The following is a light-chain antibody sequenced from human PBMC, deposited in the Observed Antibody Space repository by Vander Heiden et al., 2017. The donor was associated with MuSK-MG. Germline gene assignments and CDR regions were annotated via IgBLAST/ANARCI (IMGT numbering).Light chain of an antibody. CDR2: AAS. J-gene: IGKJ4*01. V-gene: IGKV3D-15*01. CDR1: QSVGSN. Sequence: EIVMTQSPATLSVSAGESATLSCRASQSVGSNLAWYQQKPGQAPRLLISAASTRATGIPARFRGSGYGTEFSLTINGRQSEDCAVYYCQQNNNWPTLTFGGGTKVEIK. CDR3: QQNNNWPTLT.